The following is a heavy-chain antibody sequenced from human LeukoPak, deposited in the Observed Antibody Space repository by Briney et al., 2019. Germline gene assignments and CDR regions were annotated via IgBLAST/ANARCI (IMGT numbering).Heavy chain of an antibody. CDR3: ARAVSGRFDY. CDR2: IYYSGST. J-gene: IGHJ4*02. V-gene: IGHV4-59*08. D-gene: IGHD6-19*01. Sequence: SETLSLTCAVSGGSISSYYWSWIRQPPGKGLEWTGYIYYSGSTNYNPSLNSRVTISVDTSKNQFSLRLSSVTAADTAIYYCARAVSGRFDYWGQGTLVTVSS. CDR1: GGSISSYY.